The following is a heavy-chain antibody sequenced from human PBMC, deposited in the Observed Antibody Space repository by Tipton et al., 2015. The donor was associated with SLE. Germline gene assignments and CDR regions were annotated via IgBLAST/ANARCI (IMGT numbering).Heavy chain of an antibody. CDR3: ARSGSYWFDP. D-gene: IGHD6-6*01. J-gene: IGHJ5*02. V-gene: IGHV4-30-4*01. CDR2: IYYSGST. CDR1: GGSISSGDYY. Sequence: VSGGSISSGDYYWSWIRQPPGKGLEWIGYIYYSGSTNYNPSLKSRVTISVDTSKNQFSLKLSSVTAADTAVYYCARSGSYWFDPWGQGTLVTVSS.